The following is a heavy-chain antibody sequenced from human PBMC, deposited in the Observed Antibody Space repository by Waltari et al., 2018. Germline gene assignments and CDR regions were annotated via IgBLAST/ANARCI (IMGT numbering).Heavy chain of an antibody. Sequence: QVQLVQSGAEVKKPGASVKVSCKASGYTFTGYYMNWVRQAPGQGLEWMGRINPNSGGTNYAQKFQGRVTMTRDTSISTAYMELSRLRSDDTAVYYCARGGCSSTSCYYYYGMDVWGQGTTVTVSS. D-gene: IGHD2-2*01. V-gene: IGHV1-2*06. J-gene: IGHJ6*02. CDR1: GYTFTGYY. CDR3: ARGGCSSTSCYYYYGMDV. CDR2: INPNSGGT.